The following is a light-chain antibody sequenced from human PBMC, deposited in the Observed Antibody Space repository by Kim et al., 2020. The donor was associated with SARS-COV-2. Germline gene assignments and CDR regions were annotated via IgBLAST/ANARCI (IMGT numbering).Light chain of an antibody. V-gene: IGKV3-20*01. CDR1: SNH. Sequence: SNHVVWCQQRPGQPPRLVMDGASSRVTGTPDRFSGSGSGTDFTLTISRLEPEDFAVYYCQHYGSPPIAFGQGTRLEIK. J-gene: IGKJ5*01. CDR2: GAS. CDR3: QHYGSPPIA.